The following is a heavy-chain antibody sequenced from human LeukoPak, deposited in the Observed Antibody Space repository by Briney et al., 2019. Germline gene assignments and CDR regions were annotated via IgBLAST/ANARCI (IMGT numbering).Heavy chain of an antibody. D-gene: IGHD5-18*01. Sequence: ASVKVSCKASGYTFTSYGISWVRQAPGQGLEWMGWISAYNGNTNYAQKLQGRVTMTTDTSTSTAYMELRSLRSDDTAVYYCAREKGFGHSYCYSSWGQGTPVTVSS. CDR2: ISAYNGNT. V-gene: IGHV1-18*01. J-gene: IGHJ5*02. CDR1: GYTFTSYG. CDR3: AREKGFGHSYCYSS.